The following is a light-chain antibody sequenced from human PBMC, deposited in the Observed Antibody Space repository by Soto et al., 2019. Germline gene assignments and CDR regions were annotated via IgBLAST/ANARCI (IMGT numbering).Light chain of an antibody. CDR3: QQYGSSWWT. CDR2: GAS. CDR1: QSVSSSY. J-gene: IGKJ1*01. Sequence: EIVLTQSPGTLSLSPGERATLSCRASQSVSSSYLAWYPQKPGQAPRLLIYGASSRATGIPDRFRGSGSGTDFTLTISRLEPEDFAVYYCQQYGSSWWTFGQGTKVEIK. V-gene: IGKV3-20*01.